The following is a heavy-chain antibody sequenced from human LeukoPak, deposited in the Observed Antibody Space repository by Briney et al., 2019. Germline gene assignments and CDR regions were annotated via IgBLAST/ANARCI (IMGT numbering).Heavy chain of an antibody. CDR1: GYTFTSYD. CDR2: MNPNSGNT. Sequence: ASVKVSCKASGYTFTSYDINWVRQATGQGLEWMGWMNPNSGNTGYAQKFQGRVTMTRNTSISTAYMELSSLRSEDTAVYYCVRCMVRGNWFDPWGQGTLVTVSS. CDR3: VRCMVRGNWFDP. V-gene: IGHV1-8*01. D-gene: IGHD3-10*01. J-gene: IGHJ5*02.